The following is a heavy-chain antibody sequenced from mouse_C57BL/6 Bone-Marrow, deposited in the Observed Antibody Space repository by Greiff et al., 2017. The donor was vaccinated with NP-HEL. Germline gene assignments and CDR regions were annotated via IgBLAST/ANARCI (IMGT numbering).Heavy chain of an antibody. J-gene: IGHJ2*01. CDR2: ISYSGST. Sequence: EVKLMESGPGLVKPSQSLSLTCTVTGYSITSDYAWNWIRQFPGNKLEWMGYISYSGSTSYNPSLKSRISITRDTSKNQFFLQLNSVTTEDTATYYCARRDYDYYFDYWGQGTTLTVSS. CDR3: ARRDYDYYFDY. V-gene: IGHV3-2*02. CDR1: GYSITSDYA. D-gene: IGHD2-4*01.